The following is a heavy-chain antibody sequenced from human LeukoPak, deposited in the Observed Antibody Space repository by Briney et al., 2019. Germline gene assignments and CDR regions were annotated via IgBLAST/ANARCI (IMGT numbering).Heavy chain of an antibody. V-gene: IGHV1-24*01. CDR2: FDPEDGET. D-gene: IGHD6-6*01. J-gene: IGHJ4*02. Sequence: ASVKVSCKVSGYTLTELSMYWVRQAPGKGLEWMGSFDPEDGETIYAQKFQGRVTMTEDTSTDTAYMELSSLRSEDTAVYYCATSLIYSSSSNFDYWGQGTLVTVSS. CDR1: GYTLTELS. CDR3: ATSLIYSSSSNFDY.